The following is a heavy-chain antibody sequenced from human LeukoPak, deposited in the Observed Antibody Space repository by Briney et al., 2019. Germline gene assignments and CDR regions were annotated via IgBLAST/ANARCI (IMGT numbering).Heavy chain of an antibody. CDR1: GFTFSSYA. V-gene: IGHV3-30-3*01. CDR2: ISYDGSNK. D-gene: IGHD4-17*01. Sequence: PGGSLRLSCVASGFTFSSYAMHWVRQAPGKGLEWVAVISYDGSNKYYADSVKGRFTISRDNSKNTLYLQMNSLRAEDTAVYYCARDQDYGDYVEYYYYGMDVWGQGTTVTVSS. J-gene: IGHJ6*02. CDR3: ARDQDYGDYVEYYYYGMDV.